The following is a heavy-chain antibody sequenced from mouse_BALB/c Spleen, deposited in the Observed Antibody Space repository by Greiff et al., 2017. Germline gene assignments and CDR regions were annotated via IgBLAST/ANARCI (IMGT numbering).Heavy chain of an antibody. CDR2: IDPENGNT. CDR3: ASYYGNLLDY. V-gene: IGHV14-1*02. D-gene: IGHD2-1*01. CDR1: GFNIKDYY. Sequence: EVKVEESGAELVRPGALVKLSCKASGFNIKDYYMHWVKQRPEQGLEWIGWIDPENGNTIYDPKFQGKASITADTSSNTAYLQLSSLTSEDTAVYYCASYYGNLLDYWGQGTTLTVSS. J-gene: IGHJ2*01.